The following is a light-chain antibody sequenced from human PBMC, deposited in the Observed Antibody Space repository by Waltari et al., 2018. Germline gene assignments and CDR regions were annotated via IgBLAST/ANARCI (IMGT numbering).Light chain of an antibody. J-gene: IGKJ1*01. CDR3: QQYNNWPGT. V-gene: IGKV3-15*01. Sequence: SVSSNLAWYQQKPGQAPRLLIYGASTRATGIPARFSGSGSGTEFTLTISSMQSEDFAVYYCQQYNNWPGTFGQGTKVEIK. CDR1: SVSSN. CDR2: GAS.